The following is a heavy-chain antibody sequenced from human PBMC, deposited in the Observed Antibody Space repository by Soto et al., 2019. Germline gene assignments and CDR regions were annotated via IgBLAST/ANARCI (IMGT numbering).Heavy chain of an antibody. CDR3: ASEPPCSSDCGLDV. D-gene: IGHD6-6*01. J-gene: IGHJ6*02. CDR1: GVSVTRGNYY. CDR2: ISYSGST. V-gene: IGHV4-61*01. Sequence: PSETLALTCTGSGVSVTRGNYYLNWIRQPPGKGLEWIGYISYSGSTNYNPSLRSRVTISVDRSKNQFSLKLKSVTAADTATYYCASEPPCSSDCGLDVWGQGTTVTVSS.